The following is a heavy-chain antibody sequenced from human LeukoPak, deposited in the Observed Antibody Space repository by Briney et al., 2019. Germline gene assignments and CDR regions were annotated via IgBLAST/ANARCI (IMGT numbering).Heavy chain of an antibody. CDR3: ARDHDWDYMDV. Sequence: PGGSLRLSCVASGLTFSSYTMNWVRQAPGKGLEWVSFISSSSSYIYYADSVKGRFTISRDNAKNSLYLQMNSLRAEDTAVYYCARDHDWDYMDVWGKGTTVTVSS. CDR2: ISSSSSYI. D-gene: IGHD3-9*01. CDR1: GLTFSSYT. J-gene: IGHJ6*03. V-gene: IGHV3-21*01.